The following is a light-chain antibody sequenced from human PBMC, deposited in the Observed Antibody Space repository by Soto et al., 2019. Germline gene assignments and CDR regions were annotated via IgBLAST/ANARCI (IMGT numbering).Light chain of an antibody. J-gene: IGKJ2*01. CDR3: QQYYSTPPYT. V-gene: IGKV4-1*01. CDR2: WAS. Sequence: IVMTQSPDSLAVSLGERATINCKSSQSVLYSSNNKNYLAWYQQKPGQSPKLLIYWASTRESGVTDRFSGSGSGTDFTLTISSLQAEDVAVYYCQQYYSTPPYTFGQGTKLEIK. CDR1: QSVLYSSNNKNY.